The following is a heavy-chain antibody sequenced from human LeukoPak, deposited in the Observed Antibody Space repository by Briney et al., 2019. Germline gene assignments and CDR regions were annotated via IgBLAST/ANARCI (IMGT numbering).Heavy chain of an antibody. D-gene: IGHD2-15*01. CDR1: GGSFSGYY. V-gene: IGHV4-34*01. CDR3: ARWDCSGGSCYDY. Sequence: SETLSLTCAVYGGSFSGYYWSWIRQPPGKGLEWIGEINHSGSTNYNPSLTSRVTISVDTSKNQFSLKLSSVTAADTAVYYCARWDCSGGSCYDYWGQGTLVTVSS. J-gene: IGHJ4*02. CDR2: INHSGST.